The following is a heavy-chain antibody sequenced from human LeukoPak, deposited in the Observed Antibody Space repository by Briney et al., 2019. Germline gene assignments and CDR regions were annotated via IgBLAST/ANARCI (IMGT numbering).Heavy chain of an antibody. J-gene: IGHJ4*02. D-gene: IGHD6-19*01. V-gene: IGHV3-21*01. CDR1: GFTFSSYS. CDR2: ISSSSSYI. CDR3: ARDNSGWYSDY. Sequence: GGSLRLSCAASGFTFSSYSMNWVRQAPGKGLEWVSSISSSSSYIYYADSVKGRFTISRDNAKNSLYLQMNSLRAEDTAVYYCARDNSGWYSDYWGQGTLVTVSS.